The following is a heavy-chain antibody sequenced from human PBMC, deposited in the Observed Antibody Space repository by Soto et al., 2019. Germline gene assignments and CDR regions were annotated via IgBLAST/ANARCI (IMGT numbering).Heavy chain of an antibody. V-gene: IGHV1-18*04. CDR2: ISAYNGNT. D-gene: IGHD3-10*01. CDR1: GYTFTSYG. Sequence: GASVKVSCKASGYTFTSYGISWVRQAPGQGLEWMGWISAYNGNTNYAQKLQGRVTITTDTSMSTAYMELRSLRSDDTAVYYCARDEYYYGSGSYYNTLYYYYGMDVWGQGTTVTVSS. J-gene: IGHJ6*02. CDR3: ARDEYYYGSGSYYNTLYYYYGMDV.